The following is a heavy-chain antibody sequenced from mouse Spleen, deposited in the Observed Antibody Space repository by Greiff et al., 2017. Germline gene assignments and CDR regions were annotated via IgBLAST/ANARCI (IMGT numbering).Heavy chain of an antibody. V-gene: IGHV1S130*01. Sequence: VQLQQSGSVLVRPGASVKLSCKASGYTFTSSWMHWAKQRPGQGLEWIGEIHPNSGNTNYNEKFKGKATLTVDTSSSTAYVDLSSLTSEDSAVYYCARDGYDGYFDYWGQGTTLTVSS. CDR2: IHPNSGNT. D-gene: IGHD2-2*01. CDR1: GYTFTSSW. J-gene: IGHJ2*01. CDR3: ARDGYDGYFDY.